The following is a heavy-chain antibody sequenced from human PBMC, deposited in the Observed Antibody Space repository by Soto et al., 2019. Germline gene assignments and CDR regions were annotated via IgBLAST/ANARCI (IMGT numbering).Heavy chain of an antibody. CDR1: GGSISSYY. D-gene: IGHD3-10*01. CDR3: AGHAMVRGVITGTLDY. J-gene: IGHJ4*02. CDR2: IYTSGST. Sequence: PSETLSLTCTVSGGSISSYYWSWIRQPAGKGLEWIGRIYTSGSTNYNPSLKSRVTMSVDTSKNQFSLKLSSVTAADTAVYYCAGHAMVRGVITGTLDYWGQGTLVTVSS. V-gene: IGHV4-4*07.